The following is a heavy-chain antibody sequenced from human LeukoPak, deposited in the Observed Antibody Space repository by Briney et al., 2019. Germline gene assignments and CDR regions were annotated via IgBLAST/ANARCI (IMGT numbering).Heavy chain of an antibody. Sequence: GGSLRLSCAASGFTFSSYAMSWVRQAPGKGLEWVSAISGSGGSTYYADSVKGRFTISRDNSKTTLYLQMNSLRAEDTAVYYCAKASLYCTNGVCYSWAFDIWGQGTMVTVSS. CDR3: AKASLYCTNGVCYSWAFDI. J-gene: IGHJ3*02. CDR2: ISGSGGST. V-gene: IGHV3-23*01. CDR1: GFTFSSYA. D-gene: IGHD2-8*01.